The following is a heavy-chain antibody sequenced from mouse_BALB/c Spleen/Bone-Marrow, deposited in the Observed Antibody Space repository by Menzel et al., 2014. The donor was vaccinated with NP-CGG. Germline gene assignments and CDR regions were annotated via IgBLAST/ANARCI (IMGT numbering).Heavy chain of an antibody. V-gene: IGHV14-3*02. CDR2: IDPANGNT. J-gene: IGHJ4*01. CDR1: GFNIKDTY. D-gene: IGHD4-1*01. Sequence: EVQLQQSTAELVKPGASVKWPCTASGFNIKDTYMHWVKQRLEQGLEWIGRIDPANGNTKYYPKFQGKDTIAADTSTNTACLQLSMLTSDDTTVYYCTRWEYYAMDYWGQGPSVTVSS. CDR3: TRWEYYAMDY.